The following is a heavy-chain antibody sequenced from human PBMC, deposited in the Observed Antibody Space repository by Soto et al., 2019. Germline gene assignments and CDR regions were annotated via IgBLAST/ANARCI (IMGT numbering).Heavy chain of an antibody. CDR2: ISGSGGST. CDR3: AKVGTSMNWLDP. Sequence: GGSLRLSCAASGFSFSSYAMSRVRQAPGKGLEWVSAISGSGGSTYYADSVKGRFTISRDNSKNTLYLQMNSLRAEDTAVYYCAKVGTSMNWLDPWGQGSLVTVSS. CDR1: GFSFSSYA. J-gene: IGHJ5*02. D-gene: IGHD5-12*01. V-gene: IGHV3-23*01.